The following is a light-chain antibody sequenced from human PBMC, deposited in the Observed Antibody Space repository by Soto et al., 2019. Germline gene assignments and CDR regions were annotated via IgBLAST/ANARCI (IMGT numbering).Light chain of an antibody. Sequence: QLVLTQSPSASASLGASVKLTCTLXSXXSSYAIACHQQQPEKGPRYLMKLNSDGSHNKGDGIPDRFSGSSSGTERYLTISSLQSEDEADYYCQTWDTGIHVVFGGGTKVTVL. CDR3: QTWDTGIHVV. V-gene: IGLV4-69*01. J-gene: IGLJ2*01. CDR2: LNSDGSH. CDR1: SXXSSYA.